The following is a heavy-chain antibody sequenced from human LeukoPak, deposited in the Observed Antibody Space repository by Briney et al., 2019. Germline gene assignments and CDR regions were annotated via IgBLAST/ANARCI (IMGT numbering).Heavy chain of an antibody. D-gene: IGHD6-6*01. V-gene: IGHV3-30*01. Sequence: GGSLRLSCAASGFSFSTSTMNWVRQAPGKGLEWVAVISYDGSNKYYADSVKGRFTSSRDNSKNTLYLQMNSLRAEDTAVYYCASSGAARPGWGQGTLVTVSS. CDR3: ASSGAARPG. CDR2: ISYDGSNK. CDR1: GFSFSTST. J-gene: IGHJ4*02.